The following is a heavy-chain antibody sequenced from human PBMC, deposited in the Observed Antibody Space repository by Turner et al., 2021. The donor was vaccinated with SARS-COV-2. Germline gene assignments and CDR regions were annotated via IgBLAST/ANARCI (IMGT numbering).Heavy chain of an antibody. J-gene: IGHJ4*02. CDR1: GFTFSSYS. D-gene: IGHD6-19*01. V-gene: IGHV3-48*01. Sequence: EVHLVESGGVLVRPVGSLRLSCAASGFTFSSYSMNWVRQAPWKGMEWVSYISSSSSTIYYADSVKGRFTISRDNAKNSLYLQMNSLRAEDTAVYYCARDLGSIAVANWGQGTLVTVSS. CDR3: ARDLGSIAVAN. CDR2: ISSSSSTI.